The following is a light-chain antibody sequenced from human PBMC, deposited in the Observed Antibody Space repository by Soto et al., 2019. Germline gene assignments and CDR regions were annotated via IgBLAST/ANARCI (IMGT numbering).Light chain of an antibody. Sequence: ILLPQSPSSLSPSVGDRVTITCRASQGIDTSLAWYQQKPGKAPKLLIYAASNFQSGVPSRFSGSGSGTHFTLTISSLQPEDFATYYCQQLHGYPITFGQGTRLEIK. J-gene: IGKJ5*01. CDR1: QGIDTS. CDR2: AAS. CDR3: QQLHGYPIT. V-gene: IGKV1-9*01.